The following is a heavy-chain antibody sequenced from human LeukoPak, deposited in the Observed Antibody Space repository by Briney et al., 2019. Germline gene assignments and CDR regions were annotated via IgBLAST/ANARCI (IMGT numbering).Heavy chain of an antibody. Sequence: ASVKVSCKASGYTFTSYYMHWVRQAPGQGLEWMGIINPSGGSTRYAQKFQGRVTMTRDTSTSTVYMELSSLRSEDTAVYYCAKEIQPSIFTYYGMDVWGQGTTVTVSS. CDR2: INPSGGST. V-gene: IGHV1-46*01. CDR3: AKEIQPSIFTYYGMDV. D-gene: IGHD3-9*01. CDR1: GYTFTSYY. J-gene: IGHJ6*02.